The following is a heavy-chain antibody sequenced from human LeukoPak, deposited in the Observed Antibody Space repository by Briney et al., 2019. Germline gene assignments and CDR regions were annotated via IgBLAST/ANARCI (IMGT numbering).Heavy chain of an antibody. CDR1: GYTFTGYY. Sequence: ASVKVSCKASGYTFTGYYMHWVRQAPGQGLEWMGWINPNSGGTNYAQKFQGRVTMTRDTSISTAYMELSRLRSDDTAVYYCARPKVGAAFWFDPWGQGTLVTVSS. V-gene: IGHV1-2*02. CDR2: INPNSGGT. J-gene: IGHJ5*02. CDR3: ARPKVGAAFWFDP. D-gene: IGHD3-16*01.